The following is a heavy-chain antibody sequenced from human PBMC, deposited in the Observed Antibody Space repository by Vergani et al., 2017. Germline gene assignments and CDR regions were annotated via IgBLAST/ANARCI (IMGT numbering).Heavy chain of an antibody. CDR3: ARGDYGILTGYRY. CDR1: GYTFSNYY. J-gene: IGHJ4*02. CDR2: INPRGGHT. Sequence: QLHVVQSGAVVKTSGASVKVSCKTSGYTFSNYYMHWVRQAPGQGLEWMGIINPRGGHTNYAQKIQRRVTMTRDTSTSTVYMELSSLRSEDTAIYYCARGDYGILTGYRYWGQGTLVTVSA. D-gene: IGHD3-9*01. V-gene: IGHV1-46*03.